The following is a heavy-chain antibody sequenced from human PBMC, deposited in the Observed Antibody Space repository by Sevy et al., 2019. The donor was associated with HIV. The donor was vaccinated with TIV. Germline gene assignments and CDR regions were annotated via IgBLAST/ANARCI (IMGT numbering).Heavy chain of an antibody. CDR1: GFTFSSYD. V-gene: IGHV3-23*01. J-gene: IGHJ4*02. D-gene: IGHD6-13*01. CDR3: AKDLEQQLGPDY. CDR2: YSPTGGTT. Sequence: GGSLRLSCAASGFTFSSYDMSWVRQAPGKGLEWVSGYSPTGGTTDYAESVKGRFIISRDNSKKTLFLQMNSLRAEDTALYYCAKDLEQQLGPDYWGQGTQVTVSS.